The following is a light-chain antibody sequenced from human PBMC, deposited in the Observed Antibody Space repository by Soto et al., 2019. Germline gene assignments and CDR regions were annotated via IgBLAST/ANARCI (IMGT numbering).Light chain of an antibody. CDR3: QSYDSGLSGSI. V-gene: IGLV1-40*01. CDR2: GNS. CDR1: GSNIGAGYD. J-gene: IGLJ2*01. Sequence: QSVLTQPPSVSGAPGQRVTISCTGSGSNIGAGYDVHWYQQLPGTAPKLPIYGNSNRPSGVPDRFSGSKSGTSASLAITGLQAEDEADYYCQSYDSGLSGSIFGGGTKLTVL.